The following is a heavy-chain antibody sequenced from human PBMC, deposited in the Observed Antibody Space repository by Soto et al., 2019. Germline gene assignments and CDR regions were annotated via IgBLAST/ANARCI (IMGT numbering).Heavy chain of an antibody. CDR2: ISSSSTYT. D-gene: IGHD3-3*02. V-gene: IGHV3-11*05. CDR3: ARCVLAPTMAYDY. Sequence: QVQLVESGGGLVKPGGSLRLSCAASGFTFSDYYMSWLRQAPGKGLEWVSHISSSSTYTNYADSVKGRFTISRDNAKNSLYLQMNGLRAEDTAVYYCARCVLAPTMAYDYWGQGTLVTVSS. CDR1: GFTFSDYY. J-gene: IGHJ4*02.